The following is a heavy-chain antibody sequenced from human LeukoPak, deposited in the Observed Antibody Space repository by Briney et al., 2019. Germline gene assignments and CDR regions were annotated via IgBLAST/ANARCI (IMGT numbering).Heavy chain of an antibody. Sequence: SETLSLTCTVSGGSISSYYWSWIRQPAGKGLEWIGRIYTSGSTNYNPSLKSRVTMSVDTSKNQFSLKLSSVTAADTAVYYCARGYSSSWNNWFDPWGQGTLVTVSS. J-gene: IGHJ5*02. V-gene: IGHV4-4*07. D-gene: IGHD6-13*01. CDR3: ARGYSSSWNNWFDP. CDR2: IYTSGST. CDR1: GGSISSYY.